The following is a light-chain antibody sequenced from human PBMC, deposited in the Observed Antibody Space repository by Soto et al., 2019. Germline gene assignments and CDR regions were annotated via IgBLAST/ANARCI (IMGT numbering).Light chain of an antibody. J-gene: IGLJ1*01. Sequence: QSVLTQPRSASGSPGQSVTISCTGTKXDIGVYDFVSWYQHHPGKAPRLIIYEVVQRPSGVPDRFSGSKSGNTASLTVSGLQAADEADYFCKSHAGSNTYVFGSDQGHRP. CDR1: KXDIGVYDF. V-gene: IGLV2-8*01. CDR3: KSHAGSNTYV. CDR2: EVV.